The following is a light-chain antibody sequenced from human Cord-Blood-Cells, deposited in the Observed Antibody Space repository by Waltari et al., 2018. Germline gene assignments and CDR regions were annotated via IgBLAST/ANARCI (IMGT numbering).Light chain of an antibody. CDR2: SNN. J-gene: IGLJ7*01. Sequence: QPVLTQPPSASGTPGPRVTISCSASSSNIGSTTVNWYQHPPGTPPKLLIYSNNQRPSGVPARFSGSKSGASASLAISGLQSEDEADYYCASWDDGLNGAVFGGGTQLTVL. CDR3: ASWDDGLNGAV. CDR1: SSNIGSTT. V-gene: IGLV1-44*01.